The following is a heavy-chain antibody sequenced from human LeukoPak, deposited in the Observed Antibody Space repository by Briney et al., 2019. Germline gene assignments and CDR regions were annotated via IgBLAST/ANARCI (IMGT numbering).Heavy chain of an antibody. CDR1: GFTFSGYW. CDR3: ARWSRWQQGPLDY. Sequence: PGGSLRLSCEASGFTFSGYWMSWVRQAPGEGLEWVANIKEDGSEKWYVDSVKGRFTISRDNSKNTLYLQMNSLRAEDTAVYYCARWSRWQQGPLDYWGQGTLVTVSS. D-gene: IGHD6-13*01. CDR2: IKEDGSEK. V-gene: IGHV3-7*01. J-gene: IGHJ4*02.